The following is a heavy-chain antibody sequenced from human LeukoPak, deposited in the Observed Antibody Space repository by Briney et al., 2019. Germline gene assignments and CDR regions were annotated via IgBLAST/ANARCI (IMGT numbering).Heavy chain of an antibody. V-gene: IGHV1-46*01. CDR1: GYTFTSYY. Sequence: VASVKVSCKASGYTFTSYYMHWVRQAPGQGLEWMGIINPSGGGTSYSQKFQGRVTMTTDTSTSTLYMELSSLRSEDTAVYYCASGAAAGTFSIGCWGQGTLLTVSS. CDR3: ASGAAAGTFSIGC. J-gene: IGHJ4*02. D-gene: IGHD6-13*01. CDR2: INPSGGGT.